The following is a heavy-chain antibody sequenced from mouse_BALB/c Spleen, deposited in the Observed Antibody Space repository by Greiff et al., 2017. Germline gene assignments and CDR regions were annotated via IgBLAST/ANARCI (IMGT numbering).Heavy chain of an antibody. D-gene: IGHD6-5*01. CDR1: GYTFTSYW. J-gene: IGHJ4*01. CDR2: IYPSDSYT. CDR3: TRRGLIAMDY. Sequence: QVQLQQPGAELVRPGASVKLSCKASGYTFTSYWINWVKQRPGQGLEWIGNIYPSDSYTNYNQKFKDKATLTVDKSSSTAYMQLSSPTSEDSAVYYCTRRGLIAMDYWGQGTSVTVSS. V-gene: IGHV1-69*02.